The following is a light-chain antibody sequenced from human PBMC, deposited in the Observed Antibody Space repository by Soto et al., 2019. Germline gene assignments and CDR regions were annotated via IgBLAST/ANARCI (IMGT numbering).Light chain of an antibody. CDR3: QHYGSTPWS. J-gene: IGKJ1*01. Sequence: EVVLTQSPGTLSLSPGERATLSCRASQRVSSTYLAWYQQRPGQAPRLLIYGASTRATDIPDRISGSGSGTDFTVTVSRLEPEDFAVYYCQHYGSTPWSFGQGTKVEIK. CDR2: GAS. V-gene: IGKV3-20*01. CDR1: QRVSSTY.